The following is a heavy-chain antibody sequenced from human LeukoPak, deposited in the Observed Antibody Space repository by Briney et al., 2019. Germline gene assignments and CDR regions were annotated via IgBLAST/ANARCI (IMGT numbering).Heavy chain of an antibody. CDR2: IIPILGIA. Sequence: SVTVSCKASGGTFSSYAISWVRQAPGQGLEWMGRIIPILGIANYAQKFQGRVTITADKSTSTAYMELSSLRSEDTAVYYCARRVYSSGWYPIDYWGQGTLVTVSS. CDR1: GGTFSSYA. V-gene: IGHV1-69*04. CDR3: ARRVYSSGWYPIDY. J-gene: IGHJ4*02. D-gene: IGHD6-19*01.